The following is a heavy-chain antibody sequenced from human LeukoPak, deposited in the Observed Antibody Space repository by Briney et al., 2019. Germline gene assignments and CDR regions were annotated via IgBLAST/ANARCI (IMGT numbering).Heavy chain of an antibody. CDR2: IYYSGST. V-gene: IGHV4-59*08. CDR3: ARRSGDYENY. J-gene: IGHJ4*02. CDR1: GGSISSYY. D-gene: IGHD4-17*01. Sequence: SETLSLTCTVSGGSISSYYWSWIRQPPGKGLEWIGYIYYSGSTYYNPSLKSRVTISVDTSKNQFSLKLSSVTAADTAVYYCARRSGDYENYWGQGTLVTVSS.